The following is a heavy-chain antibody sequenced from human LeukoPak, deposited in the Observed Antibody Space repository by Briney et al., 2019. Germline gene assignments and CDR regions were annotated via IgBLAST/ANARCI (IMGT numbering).Heavy chain of an antibody. CDR1: GFTFTNYA. CDR2: VSGPGDTT. Sequence: GGSLRLSCATSGFTFTNYAMNWVRQAPGKGLEWVSAVSGPGDTTYYAHSVKGRFFLSREDSKTTVYLRMDRLRAEDTAIYYCAKGAEIDLWGQGTLVTVSS. D-gene: IGHD3-16*01. CDR3: AKGAEIDL. J-gene: IGHJ5*02. V-gene: IGHV3-23*01.